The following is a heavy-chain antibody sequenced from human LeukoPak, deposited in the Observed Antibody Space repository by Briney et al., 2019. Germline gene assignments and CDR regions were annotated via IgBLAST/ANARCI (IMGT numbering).Heavy chain of an antibody. Sequence: ASVKVSCKASGGTFSSYAISWVRQAPGQGLEWMGGIIPIFGTANYAQKFQGRVTITADESTSTAYMELSSLRSEDTAVYYCARDRRAVAKSIRTNYYYMDVWGKGTTVTISS. J-gene: IGHJ6*03. CDR3: ARDRRAVAKSIRTNYYYMDV. CDR1: GGTFSSYA. V-gene: IGHV1-69*13. CDR2: IIPIFGTA. D-gene: IGHD6-19*01.